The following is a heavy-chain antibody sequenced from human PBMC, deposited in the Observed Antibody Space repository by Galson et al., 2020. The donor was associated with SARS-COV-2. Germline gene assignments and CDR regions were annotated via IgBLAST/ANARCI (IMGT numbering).Heavy chain of an antibody. V-gene: IGHV4-59*01. CDR3: ARNFDL. CDR2: LYYRAST. CDR1: PCPISRYY. J-gene: IGHJ2*01. Sequence: SKTLSLTCTVSPCPISRYYWSSTRHPPGKRLHSIGYLYYRASTNYNPSLKSRVTISVDTSKNQFSLKLSSVTAADTAVYYCARNFDLWGRGTLVTVSS.